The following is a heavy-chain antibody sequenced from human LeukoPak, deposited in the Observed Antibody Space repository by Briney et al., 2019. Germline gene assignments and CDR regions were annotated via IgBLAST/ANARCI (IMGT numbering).Heavy chain of an antibody. CDR1: GFTFSSYG. CDR3: ANAQPAVAGTDTMYYFDY. J-gene: IGHJ4*02. Sequence: GGSLRLSCAASGFTFSSYGMHWVRQAPGKGLEWVAFIRYDGSNKYYADSVKGRFTISRDNSKNTLYLQMNSLRAEDTAVYYCANAQPAVAGTDTMYYFDYWGQGTLVTVSS. D-gene: IGHD6-19*01. V-gene: IGHV3-30*02. CDR2: IRYDGSNK.